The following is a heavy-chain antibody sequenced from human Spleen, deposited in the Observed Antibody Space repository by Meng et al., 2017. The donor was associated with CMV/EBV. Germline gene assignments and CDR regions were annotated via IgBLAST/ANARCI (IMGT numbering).Heavy chain of an antibody. CDR2: IYHTGTT. J-gene: IGHJ4*02. CDR1: GHSITSGPYS. D-gene: IGHD5-24*01. CDR3: ARARRDGYHHYYFDY. Sequence: GHSITSGPYSWSWLRQPPGKGLEWLGYIYHTGTTYDNPSLKSRVTISVDRFKNQFSLKLNSVTAADTAVYYCARARRDGYHHYYFDYWGQGTLVTVSS. V-gene: IGHV4-30-2*01.